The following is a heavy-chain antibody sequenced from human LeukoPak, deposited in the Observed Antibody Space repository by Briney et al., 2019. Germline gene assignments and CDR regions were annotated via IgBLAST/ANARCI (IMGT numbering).Heavy chain of an antibody. V-gene: IGHV3-23*01. J-gene: IGHJ4*02. CDR3: ANDRSTYGDYVRHAYYFDY. Sequence: ETLSLTCTVSGYSISSDYYWGWIRQPPGKGLEWVSAISGSGGSTYYADSVKGRFTISRDNSKNTLYLQMNSLRAEDTAVYYCANDRSTYGDYVRHAYYFDYWGQGTLVTVSS. CDR1: GYSISSDY. D-gene: IGHD4-17*01. CDR2: ISGSGGST.